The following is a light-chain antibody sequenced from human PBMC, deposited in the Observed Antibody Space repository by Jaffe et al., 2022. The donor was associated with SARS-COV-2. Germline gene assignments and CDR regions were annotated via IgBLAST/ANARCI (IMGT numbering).Light chain of an antibody. CDR1: SNDVASYNY. CDR2: DVS. V-gene: IGLV2-14*01. CDR3: SSYSNSNTFVV. J-gene: IGLJ2*01. Sequence: QSALTQPASVSGSPGQSITISCTGSSNDVASYNYVSWYQQHPGKAPKLLIYDVSDRPSGVSNRFSGSKSGNTASLTISGLQAEDEADYYCSSYSNSNTFVVFGGGTKLTVL.